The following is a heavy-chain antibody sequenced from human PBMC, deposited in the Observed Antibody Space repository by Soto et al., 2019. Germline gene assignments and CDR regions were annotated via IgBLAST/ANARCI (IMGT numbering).Heavy chain of an antibody. CDR3: ARVTRTPGIAAAGTSY. CDR2: INPNSGGT. D-gene: IGHD6-13*01. V-gene: IGHV1-2*02. Sequence: ASVKVSCKASGYTFTGYHMHWVRQAPGQGLEWMGWINPNSGGTNYAQKFQGRVTMTRDTSISTAYMELSRLRSDDTAVYYCARVTRTPGIAAAGTSYWGQGTLVTVS. CDR1: GYTFTGYH. J-gene: IGHJ4*02.